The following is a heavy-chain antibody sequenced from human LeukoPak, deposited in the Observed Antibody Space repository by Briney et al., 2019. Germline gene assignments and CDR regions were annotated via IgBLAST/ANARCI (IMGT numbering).Heavy chain of an antibody. D-gene: IGHD3-9*01. V-gene: IGHV1-2*02. Sequence: GRSLRLSCSASGYTFTGYYMHWVRQAPGQGLEWMGWINPNSGGTNYAQKFQGRVTMTRDTSISAAYMELSRLRSDDTAVYYCSMLAEDGIRYFDWLLYSDAFDIWGQGTMVTVSS. J-gene: IGHJ3*02. CDR2: INPNSGGT. CDR3: SMLAEDGIRYFDWLLYSDAFDI. CDR1: GYTFTGYY.